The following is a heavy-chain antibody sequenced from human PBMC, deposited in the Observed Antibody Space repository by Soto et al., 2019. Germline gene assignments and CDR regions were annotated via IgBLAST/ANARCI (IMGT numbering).Heavy chain of an antibody. Sequence: SETLSLTCSVSGGSISIYYWTWIRQTPGKGLEWIGYITNSGSSSHNPSLKSRITISMDTSKNRFSLVLTSVTAADTAIYYCARGRERYRGSKSMTYFFDFWGQGSQVTVSS. CDR3: ARGRERYRGSKSMTYFFDF. CDR1: GGSISIYY. D-gene: IGHD1-26*01. J-gene: IGHJ4*02. CDR2: ITNSGSS. V-gene: IGHV4-59*01.